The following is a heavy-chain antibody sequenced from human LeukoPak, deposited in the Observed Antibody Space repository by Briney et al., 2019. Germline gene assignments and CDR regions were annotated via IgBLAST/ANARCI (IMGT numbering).Heavy chain of an antibody. V-gene: IGHV3-9*01. CDR1: GFTFDDYA. CDR2: ISWNSGSI. Sequence: GGSLRLSCAASGFTFDDYAMHWVRQAPGKGLEWVSGISWNSGSIGYADSVKGRFTISRDNAKNSLYLQMNSLRAEDTALYYCAKEITMGTIDYWGQGTLVTVSS. D-gene: IGHD3-10*01. CDR3: AKEITMGTIDY. J-gene: IGHJ4*02.